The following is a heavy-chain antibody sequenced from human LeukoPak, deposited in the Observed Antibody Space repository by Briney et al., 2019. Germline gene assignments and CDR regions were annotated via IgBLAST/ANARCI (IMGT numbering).Heavy chain of an antibody. D-gene: IGHD2-21*02. CDR2: ISGSGGSA. Sequence: GGSLRLSCAASGFTFSSYAMSWVRQAPGKGLEWVSAISGSGGSAYYADSVKGRFTISRDNSKNTLYLQMNSLRAEDTAVYYCAADTVVTYYYYGMDVWGQGTTATVSS. CDR3: AADTVVTYYYYGMDV. J-gene: IGHJ6*02. CDR1: GFTFSSYA. V-gene: IGHV3-23*01.